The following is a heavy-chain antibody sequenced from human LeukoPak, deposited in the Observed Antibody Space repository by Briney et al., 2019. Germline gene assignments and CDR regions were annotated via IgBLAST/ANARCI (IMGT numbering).Heavy chain of an antibody. Sequence: SETLSLTCTVSGGSISSSSYYWGWIRQPPGKGLEWIGEINHSGSTNYNPSLKSRVTISVDTSKNQFSLKLSSVTAADTAVYYCARVLYGDYGWGQGTLVTVSS. CDR1: GGSISSSSYY. V-gene: IGHV4-39*07. D-gene: IGHD4-17*01. J-gene: IGHJ4*02. CDR3: ARVLYGDYG. CDR2: INHSGST.